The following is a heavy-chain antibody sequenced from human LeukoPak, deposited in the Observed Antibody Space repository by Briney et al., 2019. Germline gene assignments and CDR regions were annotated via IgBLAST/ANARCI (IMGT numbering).Heavy chain of an antibody. CDR1: GYPINNAYY. V-gene: IGHV4-38-2*01. CDR3: ARPIFGGVSWFDP. Sequence: PSETLSLTCGVSGYPINNAYYWGWIRQPPGKGLEWIGSIYYSGSTYYNPSLKSRVAIPVDTSKNQFSLKLSSVTAADTAVYYCARPIFGGVSWFDPWGQGTLATVSS. CDR2: IYYSGST. J-gene: IGHJ5*02. D-gene: IGHD3-3*01.